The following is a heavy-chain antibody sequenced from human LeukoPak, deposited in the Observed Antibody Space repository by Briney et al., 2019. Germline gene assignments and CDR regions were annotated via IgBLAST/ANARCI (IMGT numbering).Heavy chain of an antibody. D-gene: IGHD3-10*01. CDR2: INHSGST. CDR3: AREIRRGYFDY. V-gene: IGHV4-34*01. CDR1: GGSFSGYY. J-gene: IGHJ4*02. Sequence: SETLSLTCAVYGGSFSGYYWSWIRQPPGKGLEWIGEINHSGSTNYNPSLKSRVTISVDTSKNQFSLKLSSVTAADTAVYDCAREIRRGYFDYWGQGTLVTVSS.